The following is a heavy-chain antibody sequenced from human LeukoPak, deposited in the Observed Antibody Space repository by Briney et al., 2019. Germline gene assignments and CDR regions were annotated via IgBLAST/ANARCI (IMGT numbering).Heavy chain of an antibody. Sequence: ASVKVSCKASGYTFTSYYMHWVRQAPGQGLEWMGIINPSGGSTSYAQKFQGRVTMTRDTSTSTVYMELSSLRSEDTAVYYCARDRLGYYGSGSQGIDYWGQGTLVTVSS. CDR2: INPSGGST. CDR3: ARDRLGYYGSGSQGIDY. CDR1: GYTFTSYY. V-gene: IGHV1-46*01. D-gene: IGHD3-10*01. J-gene: IGHJ4*02.